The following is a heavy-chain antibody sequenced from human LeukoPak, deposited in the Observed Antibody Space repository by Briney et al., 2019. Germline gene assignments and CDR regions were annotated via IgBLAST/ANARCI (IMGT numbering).Heavy chain of an antibody. Sequence: GGSLRLSCAASGFTFSSYWMHWVRQAPGRGLVWVSRINSDGSSTSYADSVKGRFTISRDNAKNTLFLQMNSLRAEDTAVYYCARYSSSPNDAFDIWGQGTMVTVSS. J-gene: IGHJ3*02. D-gene: IGHD6-6*01. CDR2: INSDGSST. CDR1: GFTFSSYW. CDR3: ARYSSSPNDAFDI. V-gene: IGHV3-74*01.